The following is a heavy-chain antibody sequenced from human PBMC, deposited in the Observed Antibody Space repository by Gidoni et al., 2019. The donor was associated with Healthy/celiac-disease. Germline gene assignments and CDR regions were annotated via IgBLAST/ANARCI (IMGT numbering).Heavy chain of an antibody. Sequence: QVQLVESGGGVVQPGRSLILSCAASGFTFSSYGMHWVRQAPGKGLEWVAVIWYDGSNKYYADSVKGRFTISRDNSKNTLYLQMNSLRAEDTAVYYCARDPDGMGFPSGAVGDYWGQGTLVTVSS. V-gene: IGHV3-33*01. J-gene: IGHJ4*02. CDR3: ARDPDGMGFPSGAVGDY. D-gene: IGHD1-26*01. CDR2: IWYDGSNK. CDR1: GFTFSSYG.